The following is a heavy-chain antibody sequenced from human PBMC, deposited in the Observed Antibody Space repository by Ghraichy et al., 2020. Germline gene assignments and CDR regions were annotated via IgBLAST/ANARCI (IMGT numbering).Heavy chain of an antibody. CDR3: ASSPNYDFWSGSLDY. Sequence: ASVKVSCKASGYTFTSYYMHWVRQAPGQGLEWMGIINPSGGSTSYAQKFQGRVTMTRDTSTSTVYMELSSLRSEDTAVYYCASSPNYDFWSGSLDYWGQGTLVTVSS. CDR2: INPSGGST. V-gene: IGHV1-46*01. CDR1: GYTFTSYY. D-gene: IGHD3-3*01. J-gene: IGHJ4*02.